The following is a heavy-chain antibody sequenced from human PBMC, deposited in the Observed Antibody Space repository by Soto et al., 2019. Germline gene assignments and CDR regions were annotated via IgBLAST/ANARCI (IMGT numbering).Heavy chain of an antibody. V-gene: IGHV3-30-3*01. CDR1: GFTFSSYA. CDR3: ARDAQGVVNNYFDY. Sequence: QVQLVESGGGVVQPGRSLRLSCAASGFTFSSYAMHWVRQAPGKGLEWVAVISYDGSNKYYADSVKGRFTISRYNSKNTLYLQMNSLRAEDTAVYYCARDAQGVVNNYFDYWGQGTRVTVSS. D-gene: IGHD3-3*01. CDR2: ISYDGSNK. J-gene: IGHJ4*02.